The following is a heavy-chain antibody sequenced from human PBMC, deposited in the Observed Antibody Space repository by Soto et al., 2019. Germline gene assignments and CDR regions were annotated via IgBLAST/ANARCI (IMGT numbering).Heavy chain of an antibody. Sequence: ASVKVSCKASGYTFTSYAMHWVRQAPGQRLEWMGWINAGNGNTKYSQKFQDRLTMATDTSTSTAYMELKSLRSDDSAVYYCARDERWIMDYWGQGTPVTVSS. CDR3: ARDERWIMDY. CDR1: GYTFTSYA. D-gene: IGHD5-12*01. CDR2: INAGNGNT. V-gene: IGHV1-3*01. J-gene: IGHJ4*02.